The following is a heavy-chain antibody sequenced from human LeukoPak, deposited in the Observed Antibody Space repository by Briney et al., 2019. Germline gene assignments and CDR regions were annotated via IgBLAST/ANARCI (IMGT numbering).Heavy chain of an antibody. D-gene: IGHD3-16*01. CDR3: ARGSGGWGYYYYYYMDV. CDR1: GYTFTSYD. CDR2: MNPNSGNT. J-gene: IGHJ6*03. V-gene: IGHV1-8*03. Sequence: PGASVKVSCKASGYTFTSYDINWVRQATGQGLEWMGWMNPNSGNTGYAQKFQGRVTITRNTSISTAYMELSSLRSEDTAVYYCARGSGGWGYYYYYYMDVWGKGTTVTVSS.